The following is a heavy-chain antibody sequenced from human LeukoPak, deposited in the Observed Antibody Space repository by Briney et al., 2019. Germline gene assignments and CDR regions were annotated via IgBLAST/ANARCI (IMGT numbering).Heavy chain of an antibody. CDR1: GGTFSSYA. CDR3: ARDHKGLQQLVPSNWFDP. D-gene: IGHD6-13*01. CDR2: IIPIFGTA. V-gene: IGHV1-69*05. Sequence: SVKVSCKASGGTFSSYAISWVRQAPGQGLEWMGGIIPIFGTANYAQKFQGRVTITTDESTSTAYMELSSLRSEDTAVYYCARDHKGLQQLVPSNWFDPWGQGTLVTVSS. J-gene: IGHJ5*02.